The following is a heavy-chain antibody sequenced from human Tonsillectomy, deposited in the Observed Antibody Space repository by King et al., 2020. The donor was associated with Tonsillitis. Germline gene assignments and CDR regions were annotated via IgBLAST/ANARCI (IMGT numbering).Heavy chain of an antibody. Sequence: QLQESGSGLVKPSQTLSLTCAVSGGSISSRSYSWSWIRQPPGKGLEWIGYIYHSGSTYYNPSLKSRVTISVDRSKNQFYLKLSSVTAADTAIYYCARAISSSFTYGMDVWGQGTTVTVS. CDR1: GGSISSRSYS. CDR2: IYHSGST. V-gene: IGHV4-30-2*01. D-gene: IGHD6-6*01. CDR3: ARAISSSFTYGMDV. J-gene: IGHJ6*02.